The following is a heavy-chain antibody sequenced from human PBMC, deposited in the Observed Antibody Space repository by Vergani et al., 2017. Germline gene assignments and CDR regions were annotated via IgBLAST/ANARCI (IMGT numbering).Heavy chain of an antibody. CDR1: GFPFSRHG. CDR2: ISSGGDYT. Sequence: EAQLLESGGGLVQPGGSLRLSCVASGFPFSRHGMSWVRQTPGKGPEWVSCISSGGDYTYYSDSVKGRFSVSRDNSKNTLYLQINSLRAADTAVYFCAKIRVVARWAFDIWGRGTMVTVSS. V-gene: IGHV3-23*01. CDR3: AKIRVVARWAFDI. D-gene: IGHD3-22*01. J-gene: IGHJ3*02.